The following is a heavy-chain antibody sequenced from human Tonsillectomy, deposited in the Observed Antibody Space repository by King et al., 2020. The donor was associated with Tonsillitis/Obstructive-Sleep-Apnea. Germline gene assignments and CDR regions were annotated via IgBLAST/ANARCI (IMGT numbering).Heavy chain of an antibody. CDR3: TTDGPHKGDDILTGYYGYYYYGMDV. D-gene: IGHD3-9*01. V-gene: IGHV3-15*07. Sequence: VQLVESGGGLVKPGGSLRLSCAASGFTFSNAWMNWVRQAPGKGLEWVGRIKSKTDGGTTDYAAPVKGRFTISRDDSKNTLYLQMNSLKTEDTAVYYCTTDGPHKGDDILTGYYGYYYYGMDVWGQGTTVTVSS. J-gene: IGHJ6*02. CDR2: IKSKTDGGTT. CDR1: GFTFSNAW.